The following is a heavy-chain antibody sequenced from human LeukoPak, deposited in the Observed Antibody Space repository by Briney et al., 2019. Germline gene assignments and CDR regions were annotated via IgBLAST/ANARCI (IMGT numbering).Heavy chain of an antibody. CDR1: GYTFTGYY. V-gene: IGHV1-2*06. J-gene: IGHJ5*02. D-gene: IGHD5-24*01. CDR2: INPNSGGT. CDR3: ARAGRDGYNPHWFDP. Sequence: GASVKVSCKASGYTFTGYYMHWLRQAPGQGLEWMGRINPNSGGTNYAQKFQGRVTMTRDTSISTAYMELSRLRSDDTAVYYCARAGRDGYNPHWFDPWGQGTLVTVSS.